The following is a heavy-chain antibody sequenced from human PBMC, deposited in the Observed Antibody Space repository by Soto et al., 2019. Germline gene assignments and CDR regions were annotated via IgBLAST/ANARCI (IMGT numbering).Heavy chain of an antibody. V-gene: IGHV1-24*01. D-gene: IGHD3-22*01. J-gene: IGHJ4*02. CDR3: ATATYYYDSSGPPDGG. CDR1: GYTLTELS. Sequence: VASVKVSCKVSGYTLTELSMHWVRQAPGKGLEWMGGFDPEDGETIYAQKFQGRVTMTEDTSTDTAYMELSSLRSEDTAVYYCATATYYYDSSGPPDGGWGQGTLVTVSS. CDR2: FDPEDGET.